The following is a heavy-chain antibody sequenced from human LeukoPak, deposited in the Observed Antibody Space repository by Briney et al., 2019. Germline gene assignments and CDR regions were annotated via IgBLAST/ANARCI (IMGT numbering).Heavy chain of an antibody. J-gene: IGHJ6*03. CDR3: ARVSSGSYFGYYYYYMDV. Sequence: GGSLRLSCAASGFTFSNYWMHWVRQAPGKGLVWVSRINSDGSSTSYADSVKGRFTISRDNPKNTLYLQMNSLRAEDTAVHYCARVSSGSYFGYYYYYMDVWGKGTTVTVSS. V-gene: IGHV3-74*01. CDR1: GFTFSNYW. CDR2: INSDGSST. D-gene: IGHD1-26*01.